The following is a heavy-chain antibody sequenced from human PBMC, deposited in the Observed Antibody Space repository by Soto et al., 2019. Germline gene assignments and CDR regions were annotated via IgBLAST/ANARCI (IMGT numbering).Heavy chain of an antibody. CDR1: GFTFSSYA. CDR3: AKLAIAARVEGDFDY. Sequence: LSLTCAASGFTFSSYAMSWVRQAPGKGLEWVSAISGSGGSTYYADSVKGRFTISRDNSKNTLYLQMNSLRAEDTAVYYCAKLAIAARVEGDFDYWGQGTLVTVSS. J-gene: IGHJ4*02. CDR2: ISGSGGST. D-gene: IGHD6-6*01. V-gene: IGHV3-23*01.